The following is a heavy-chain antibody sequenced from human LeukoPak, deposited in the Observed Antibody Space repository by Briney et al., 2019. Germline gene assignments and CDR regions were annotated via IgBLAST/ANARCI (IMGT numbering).Heavy chain of an antibody. CDR1: GFTVSSYY. CDR2: ISSGGST. V-gene: IGHV3-53*01. CDR3: AKDRAHVVVTAIGDYGMDV. J-gene: IGHJ6*02. D-gene: IGHD2-21*02. Sequence: GGSLRLSCAASGFTVSSYYMSWVRQAPGKGLEWVSVISSGGSTYYADSVKGRFTISRDNSENTLYLQMNSLRAEDTAVYYCAKDRAHVVVTAIGDYGMDVWGQGTTVTVSS.